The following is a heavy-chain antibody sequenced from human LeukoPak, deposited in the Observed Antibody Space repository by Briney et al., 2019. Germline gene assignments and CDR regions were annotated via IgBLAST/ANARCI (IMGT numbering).Heavy chain of an antibody. D-gene: IGHD2-2*01. Sequence: ASVKVSCKASGYTFTSYDINWVRQATGQGLEWMGWMNPNSGNTGYAQKFQGRVTITRDTSASTAYMELSSLRSEDTAVYYCARNDFVVVPAASGFDPWGQGTLVTVSS. V-gene: IGHV1-8*01. CDR2: MNPNSGNT. J-gene: IGHJ5*02. CDR1: GYTFTSYD. CDR3: ARNDFVVVPAASGFDP.